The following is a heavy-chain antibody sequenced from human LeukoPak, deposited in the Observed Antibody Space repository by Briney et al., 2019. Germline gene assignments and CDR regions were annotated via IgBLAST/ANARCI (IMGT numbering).Heavy chain of an antibody. CDR1: GYTFTSYA. CDR2: IIPIFGTA. CDR3: ARQDKDYYDSSGDFDY. Sequence: ASVKVSCKASGYTFTSYAMNWVRQAPGQGLEWMGGIIPIFGTANYAQKFQGRVTITADKSTSTAYMELSSLRSEDTAVYYCARQDKDYYDSSGDFDYWGQGTLVTVSS. D-gene: IGHD3-22*01. V-gene: IGHV1-69*06. J-gene: IGHJ4*02.